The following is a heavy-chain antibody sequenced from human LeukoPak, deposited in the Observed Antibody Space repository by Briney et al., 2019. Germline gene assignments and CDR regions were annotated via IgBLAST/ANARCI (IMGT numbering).Heavy chain of an antibody. CDR2: IYYSGST. CDR1: GGSISTYK. J-gene: IGHJ4*02. V-gene: IGHV4-59*01. Sequence: ASETLSLTCTVSGGSISTYKWSWIRQPPGKGLEWIGYIYYSGSTNYNPSLKSRVTISVDTSKNQFSLKLSSVTAADTVVYYCARSLGYEDGYTHFDYWGQGTLVTVSS. CDR3: ARSLGYEDGYTHFDY. D-gene: IGHD5-24*01.